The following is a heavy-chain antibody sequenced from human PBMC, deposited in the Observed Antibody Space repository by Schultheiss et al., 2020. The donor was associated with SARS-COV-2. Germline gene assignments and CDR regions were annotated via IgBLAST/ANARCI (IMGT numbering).Heavy chain of an antibody. CDR3: ARGPVEGRFYFDY. V-gene: IGHV4-30-2*01. J-gene: IGHJ4*02. CDR2: IYHSGST. Sequence: SETLSLTCAVSGGSISSGGYSWSWIRQPPGKGLEWIGYIYHSGSTYYNPSLKSRVTISVDTSKNQFSLKLSSVTPADTAVYYCARGPVEGRFYFDYWGQGTLVTVSS. CDR1: GGSISSGGYS.